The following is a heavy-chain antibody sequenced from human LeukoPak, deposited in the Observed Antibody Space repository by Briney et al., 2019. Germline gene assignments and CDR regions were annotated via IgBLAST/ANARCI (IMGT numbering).Heavy chain of an antibody. Sequence: GGSLRLSCAASGFTFSNFEMNWVRQAPGKGLERISYISSPGTIMYYADSVKGRFTISRDNAKNSLYLQMNSLRAEDTAVYYCVLSSDWIQYMDVWGKGTTVTVSS. D-gene: IGHD6-19*01. V-gene: IGHV3-48*03. CDR2: ISSPGTIM. CDR3: VLSSDWIQYMDV. J-gene: IGHJ6*03. CDR1: GFTFSNFE.